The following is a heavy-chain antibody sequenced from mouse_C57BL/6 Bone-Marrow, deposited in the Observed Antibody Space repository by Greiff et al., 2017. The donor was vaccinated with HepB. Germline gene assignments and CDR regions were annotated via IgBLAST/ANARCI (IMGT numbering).Heavy chain of an antibody. D-gene: IGHD2-3*01. CDR3: TTRGPFYDGYYLDY. V-gene: IGHV14-4*01. CDR1: GFNIKDDY. Sequence: DVKLVESGAELVRPGASVKLSCTASGFNIKDDYMHWVKQRPEQGLEWIGWIDPENGDTEYASKFQGKATITADTSSNTAYLQLSSLTSEDTAVYYCTTRGPFYDGYYLDYWGQGTTLTVSS. CDR2: IDPENGDT. J-gene: IGHJ2*01.